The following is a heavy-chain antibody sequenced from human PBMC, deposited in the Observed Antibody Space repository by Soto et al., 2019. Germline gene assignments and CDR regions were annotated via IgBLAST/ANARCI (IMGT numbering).Heavy chain of an antibody. J-gene: IGHJ6*02. D-gene: IGHD3-10*01. CDR1: GGSFSGYY. Sequence: SETLCLTCAVYGGSFSGYYWSWIRQPPGKGLEWIGEINHSGSTNYNPSLKSRVTISVDTSKNQFSLKLSSVTAADTAVYYCARDNRNYGSGSYYNNYYYYDMDVWGQGTTVPVSS. CDR3: ARDNRNYGSGSYYNNYYYYDMDV. CDR2: INHSGST. V-gene: IGHV4-34*01.